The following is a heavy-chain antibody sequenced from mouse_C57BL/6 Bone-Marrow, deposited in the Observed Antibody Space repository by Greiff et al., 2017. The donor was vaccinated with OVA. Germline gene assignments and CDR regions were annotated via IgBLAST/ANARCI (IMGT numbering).Heavy chain of an antibody. Sequence: QVQLQQSGAELVRPGTSVKMSCKASGYTFTNYWIGWAKQRPGHGLEWIGDIYPGGGYTNYNEKFKGKAKLTADKSSSTAYMQFSSLTSEDSAIYYCARKGYYGSSYVYFDVWGTGTTVTVSS. CDR3: ARKGYYGSSYVYFDV. D-gene: IGHD1-1*01. CDR2: IYPGGGYT. J-gene: IGHJ1*03. V-gene: IGHV1-63*01. CDR1: GYTFTNYW.